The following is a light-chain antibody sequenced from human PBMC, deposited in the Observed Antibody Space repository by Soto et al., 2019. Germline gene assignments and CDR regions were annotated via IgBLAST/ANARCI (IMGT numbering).Light chain of an antibody. V-gene: IGKV3-15*01. J-gene: IGKJ4*02. CDR3: QHYYNCPPT. Sequence: EALNTPSLPTLSVSPGARAPLSCMASQSVSSNLAWYQQKPGQAPRFLIYGASTRATGVPARFSGSGSGTEFTLTITSLQAEDFAVYYCQHYYNCPPTFGEGTKVDIK. CDR2: GAS. CDR1: QSVSSN.